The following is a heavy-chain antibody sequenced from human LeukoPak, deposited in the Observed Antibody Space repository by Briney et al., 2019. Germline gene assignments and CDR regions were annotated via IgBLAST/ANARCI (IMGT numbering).Heavy chain of an antibody. D-gene: IGHD1-26*01. CDR3: ARGIVGATKAFDY. Sequence: SETLSLTYAVYGGSFSGYYWSWIRQPPGKGLEWIGEINHSGSTNYNPSLKSRVNISVDTSKNQFSLKLSSVTAADTAVYYCARGIVGATKAFDYWGQGTLVTVSS. CDR1: GGSFSGYY. J-gene: IGHJ4*02. CDR2: INHSGST. V-gene: IGHV4-34*01.